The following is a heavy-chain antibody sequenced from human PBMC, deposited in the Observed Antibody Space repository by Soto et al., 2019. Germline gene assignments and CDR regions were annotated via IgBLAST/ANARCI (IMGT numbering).Heavy chain of an antibody. D-gene: IGHD2-2*01. CDR1: GGSFSGYY. J-gene: IGHJ4*02. Sequence: SETLSLTCAVYGGSFSGYYWSWIRQPPGKGLEWIGEINHSGSTNYNPSLKSRVTISVDTSKNQFSLKLSSVTAADTAVYYCARVGIVVPAAIAFDYWGQGTLVTVSS. CDR2: INHSGST. CDR3: ARVGIVVPAAIAFDY. V-gene: IGHV4-34*01.